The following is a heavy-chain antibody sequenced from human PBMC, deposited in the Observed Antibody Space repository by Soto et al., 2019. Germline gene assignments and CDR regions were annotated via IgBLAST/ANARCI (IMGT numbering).Heavy chain of an antibody. CDR3: ASMGYHYGSGSYPLDY. CDR2: IYNSGST. J-gene: IGHJ4*02. Sequence: PSETLSLTCTVSGGSISSYYWTWIRQPPGKGLEWIGFIYNSGSTHYNPSLRSRVTISVDTSKNQFSPKLRSVTAADTAVYYCASMGYHYGSGSYPLDYWGQGTLVTVSS. V-gene: IGHV4-59*08. D-gene: IGHD3-10*01. CDR1: GGSISSYY.